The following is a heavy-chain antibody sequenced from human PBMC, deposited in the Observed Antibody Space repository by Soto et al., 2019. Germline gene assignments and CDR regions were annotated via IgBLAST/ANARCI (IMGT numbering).Heavy chain of an antibody. V-gene: IGHV1-18*01. Sequence: QVQLVQSGAEVKKPGASVKVSCKASGYTFTSYGISWVRQAPGQGLEWMAWSGPYNGNTNYAQKLQGRVTVTTDTSPSTAYMERRSLRSADTAVYDCVRERWCIGTRCYAGCADYWGQGTLVTVSS. CDR3: VRERWCIGTRCYAGCADY. CDR2: SGPYNGNT. J-gene: IGHJ4*02. CDR1: GYTFTSYG. D-gene: IGHD2-2*01.